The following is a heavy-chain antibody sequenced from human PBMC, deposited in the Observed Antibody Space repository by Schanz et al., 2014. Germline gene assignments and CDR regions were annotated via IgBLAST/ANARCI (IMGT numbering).Heavy chain of an antibody. Sequence: DVQLLESGGGLVQPGGSLRLSCAASGFTFSSYAMSWVRQSPGKGLEWVSAINTADTTYYADSVKGRFTVSRDNSKNTVYLHMNSLRAEDTAVYYCARGSGTFDSWGQGTLVTVSS. J-gene: IGHJ4*02. CDR3: ARGSGTFDS. CDR2: INTADTT. CDR1: GFTFSSYA. V-gene: IGHV3-23*01. D-gene: IGHD3-3*01.